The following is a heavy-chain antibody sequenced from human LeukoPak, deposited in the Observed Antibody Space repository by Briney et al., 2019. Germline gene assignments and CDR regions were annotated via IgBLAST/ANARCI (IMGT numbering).Heavy chain of an antibody. CDR1: GFTSSSYA. J-gene: IGHJ5*02. Sequence: GGSLRLSCAASGFTSSSYAMHWVRQAPGKGLEWVAVISYDGSTKYYADSVKGRFTISRDNSKNTLYLQMNSLRAEDTAVYYCARDRSSSWYGGWFDPWGQGTLVTVSS. CDR3: ARDRSSSWYGGWFDP. V-gene: IGHV3-30-3*01. D-gene: IGHD6-13*01. CDR2: ISYDGSTK.